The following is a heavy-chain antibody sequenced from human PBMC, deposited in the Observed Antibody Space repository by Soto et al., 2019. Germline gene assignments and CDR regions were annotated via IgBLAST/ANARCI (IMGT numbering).Heavy chain of an antibody. CDR2: ISYDGSNK. J-gene: IGHJ6*02. Sequence: PGGSLRLSCAASGFTFSSYGMHWVRQAPGKGLEWVAVISYDGSNKYYADSVKGRFTISRDNSKNTLYLQMNSLRAEDTAVYYCAKGSNFYYSHLDVWGQGTTVTLSS. D-gene: IGHD3-10*01. CDR1: GFTFSSYG. V-gene: IGHV3-30*18. CDR3: AKGSNFYYSHLDV.